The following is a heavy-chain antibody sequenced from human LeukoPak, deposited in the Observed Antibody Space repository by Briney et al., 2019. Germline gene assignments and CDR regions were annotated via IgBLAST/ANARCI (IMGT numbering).Heavy chain of an antibody. CDR3: FFPQKTAYDILTGHHDAFDI. D-gene: IGHD3-9*01. V-gene: IGHV4-38-2*01. J-gene: IGHJ3*02. Sequence: SETLSLTCAVSGYCISSGYYWGWIRQPPGKGLEWIGGIYHSWSTYYNPSLKSRVTISVDTSKNQFSLKLSSVTAADTAVYFFFFPQKTAYDILTGHHDAFDIWGQGTMVTVSS. CDR1: GYCISSGYY. CDR2: IYHSWST.